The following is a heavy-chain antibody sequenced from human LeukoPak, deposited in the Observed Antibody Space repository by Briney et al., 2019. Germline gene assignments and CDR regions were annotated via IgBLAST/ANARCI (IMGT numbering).Heavy chain of an antibody. Sequence: ASVKVSCKASGGTFSSYTISWVRQAPGQGLEWMGGIIPIFGTANYAQKFQGRVTITADESTSTAYMELSSLRSEDTAVYYCARESDHHYDTTGYWNFDYWGQGTLVTVSS. CDR2: IIPIFGTA. J-gene: IGHJ4*02. CDR1: GGTFSSYT. V-gene: IGHV1-69*13. D-gene: IGHD3-22*01. CDR3: ARESDHHYDTTGYWNFDY.